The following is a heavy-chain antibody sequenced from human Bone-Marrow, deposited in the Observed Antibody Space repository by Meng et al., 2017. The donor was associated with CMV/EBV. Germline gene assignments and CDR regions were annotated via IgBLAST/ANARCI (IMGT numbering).Heavy chain of an antibody. CDR2: ISSSSTI. Sequence: GESLMISWAAAGFTFSSYSMYWVRQAPGKGLELVSYISSSSTIYYADSVKGRFTVSRDNAKNSLYLQMNSLRAEDTAVYYCARGGRKYTYSYYYGMDVWGQRTTITASS. CDR3: ARGGRKYTYSYYYGMDV. D-gene: IGHD6-6*01. J-gene: IGHJ6*02. V-gene: IGHV3-48*04. CDR1: GFTFSSYS.